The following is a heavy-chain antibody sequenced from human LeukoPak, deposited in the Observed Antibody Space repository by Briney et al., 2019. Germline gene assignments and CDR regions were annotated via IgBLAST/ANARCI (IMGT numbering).Heavy chain of an antibody. CDR1: GFTFSSYS. V-gene: IGHV3-21*01. CDR3: ARRAYFDSSGSDPFDY. Sequence: GGSLRLSCAASGFTFSSYSMNWVRQAPGKGLEWVSSISSSSSYIYYADSVKGRFTISRDNAKNSLYLQMNSLRAEDTAVYYCARRAYFDSSGSDPFDYWGQGTLVTVSS. CDR2: ISSSSSYI. D-gene: IGHD3-22*01. J-gene: IGHJ4*02.